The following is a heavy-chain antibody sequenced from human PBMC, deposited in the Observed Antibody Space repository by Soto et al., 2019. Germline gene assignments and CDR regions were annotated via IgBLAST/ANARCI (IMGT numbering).Heavy chain of an antibody. CDR1: GFSLSTSGVG. J-gene: IGHJ4*02. CDR2: IYWNDDK. Sequence: SGPTLVNPTQTLTLTCTFSGFSLSTSGVGVGWIRQPPGKALEWLALIYWNDDKRYSPSLKSRLTITKDTSKNQVVLTMTNMDPVDTATYYCARVKWLTHRADYWGQGTLVTVSS. CDR3: ARVKWLTHRADY. D-gene: IGHD3-22*01. V-gene: IGHV2-5*01.